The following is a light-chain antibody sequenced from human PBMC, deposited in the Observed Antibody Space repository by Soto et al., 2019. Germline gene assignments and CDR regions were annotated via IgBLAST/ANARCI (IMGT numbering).Light chain of an antibody. J-gene: IGLJ2*01. Sequence: QSVLTQPPSVSGAPGQRVTIYCTGSSSNIGAGYDVHWYQQLPGTAPKLLIYGNSNRPSGVPDRFSGSKSGTSASLAITGLQAEDEADYYCQSYDSSLSGSEVFGGGTKLTVL. V-gene: IGLV1-40*01. CDR1: SSNIGAGYD. CDR2: GNS. CDR3: QSYDSSLSGSEV.